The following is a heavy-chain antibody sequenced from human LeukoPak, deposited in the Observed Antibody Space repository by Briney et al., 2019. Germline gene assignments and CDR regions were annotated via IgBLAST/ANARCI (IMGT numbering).Heavy chain of an antibody. CDR3: ARKLKYSSRNWFDP. V-gene: IGHV1-2*02. Sequence: GASVKVSCKASGYTFTSYCISWGRQAPGQGLEWMGWINPNSGGTNYAQKFQGRVTMTRDTSIRTAYMELSRLRSDDTAVYYCARKLKYSSRNWFDPWGQGTLVTVSS. CDR1: GYTFTSYC. D-gene: IGHD6-13*01. J-gene: IGHJ5*02. CDR2: INPNSGGT.